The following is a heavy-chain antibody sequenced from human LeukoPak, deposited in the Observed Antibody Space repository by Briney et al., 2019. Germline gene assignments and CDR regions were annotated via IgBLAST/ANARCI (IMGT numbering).Heavy chain of an antibody. CDR3: AKYYYDRSVGPFDY. CDR2: IYPDDSDT. CDR1: GYSFREYW. D-gene: IGHD3-22*01. Sequence: GGSLKISCKGSGYSFREYWIGWVRQMPGKGLEWMGIIYPDDSDTRYSPSFQGQVTISADKSINTAYLQWSSLKASDTGMYYCAKYYYDRSVGPFDYWGQGTLVTVSS. V-gene: IGHV5-51*01. J-gene: IGHJ4*02.